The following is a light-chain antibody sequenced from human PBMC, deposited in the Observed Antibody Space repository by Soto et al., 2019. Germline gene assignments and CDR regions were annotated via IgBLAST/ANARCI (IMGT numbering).Light chain of an antibody. CDR2: GAS. CDR3: QQYGSSAT. CDR1: QSVSSSS. V-gene: IGKV3-20*01. J-gene: IGKJ1*01. Sequence: EIVLTQSPGTLSLSPGERATLSCRASQSVSSSSLAWYQQKPGQAPRLLIYGASSRATGIPDRFSGSGSGTDFTLTISRLEPEDFAVYYCQQYGSSATFGQGTRWIS.